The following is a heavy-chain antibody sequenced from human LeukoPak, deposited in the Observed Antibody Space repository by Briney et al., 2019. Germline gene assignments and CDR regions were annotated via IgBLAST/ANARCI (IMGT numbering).Heavy chain of an antibody. D-gene: IGHD3-22*01. Sequence: SGTLSLTCAVSGGSINSNNWWSWVRQPPGKGLEWIGEIYHSRSTNYNPSLKSRVTISVDKSKNQFSLKLSSVTAADTAVYYCARYPPVTMIVVRGAFDIWGQGTMVTVSS. CDR2: IYHSRST. CDR1: GGSINSNNW. CDR3: ARYPPVTMIVVRGAFDI. J-gene: IGHJ3*02. V-gene: IGHV4-4*02.